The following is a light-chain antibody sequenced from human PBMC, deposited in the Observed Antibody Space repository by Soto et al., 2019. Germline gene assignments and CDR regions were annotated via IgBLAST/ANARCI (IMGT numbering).Light chain of an antibody. V-gene: IGKV3-20*01. CDR1: QSVRSSY. J-gene: IGKJ1*01. CDR3: QQYGSSPWT. CDR2: GAS. Sequence: EIVLTQSPGTLSLSPGERATLSCRASQSVRSSYLAWYQQKPGQAPRLLIDGASSRATGIPDRFSGSGSGTDFTLTISRLEPEDFPVYYCQQYGSSPWTFGHGTKVEI.